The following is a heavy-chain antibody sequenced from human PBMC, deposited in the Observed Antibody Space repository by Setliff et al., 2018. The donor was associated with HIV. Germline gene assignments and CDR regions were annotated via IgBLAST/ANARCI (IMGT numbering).Heavy chain of an antibody. V-gene: IGHV4-61*02. CDR2: IYTSGST. Sequence: SETLSLTCTVSGGSISSGSYYWSWIRQPAGKGLEWIGRIYTSGSTNYNPSLKSRVTISVDTSKNQFSLKPSSVTAADTAVYYCARSPTNTYYNFWSGYSYFDYWGQGTLVTVSS. CDR3: ARSPTNTYYNFWSGYSYFDY. D-gene: IGHD3-3*01. CDR1: GGSISSGSYY. J-gene: IGHJ4*02.